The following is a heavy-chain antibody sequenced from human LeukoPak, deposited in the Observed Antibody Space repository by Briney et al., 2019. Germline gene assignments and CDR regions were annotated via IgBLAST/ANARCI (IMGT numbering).Heavy chain of an antibody. V-gene: IGHV4-31*03. J-gene: IGHJ4*02. D-gene: IGHD3-16*01. CDR1: GGSISSGGYY. CDR3: ARGGYDYAFPRWSQPWEGNYFDY. Sequence: SETLSLTCTVSGGSISSGGYYWSWIRQHPGKGLEWIGYIYYSGSTYYNPSLKSRVTISVDTSKNQFSLKLSSVTAADTAVYYCARGGYDYAFPRWSQPWEGNYFDYWGQGTLVTVSS. CDR2: IYYSGST.